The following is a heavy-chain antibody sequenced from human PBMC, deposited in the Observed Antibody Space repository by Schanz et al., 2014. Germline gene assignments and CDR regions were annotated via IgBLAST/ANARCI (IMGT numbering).Heavy chain of an antibody. CDR2: GCYDGSKK. CDR3: VKDLQRELLRDDHYYGMDV. D-gene: IGHD1-26*01. CDR1: GFTFSSYG. J-gene: IGHJ6*02. Sequence: LVESGGGVVQPGRSLRLSCEASGFTFSSYGMHWVRQVPGKGLEWVAVGCYDGSKKYYAASVKGRFTTSRDNSKNTMYLQMNSLRAEDTAVYYCVKDLQRELLRDDHYYGMDVWGQGTTVTVSS. V-gene: IGHV3-33*06.